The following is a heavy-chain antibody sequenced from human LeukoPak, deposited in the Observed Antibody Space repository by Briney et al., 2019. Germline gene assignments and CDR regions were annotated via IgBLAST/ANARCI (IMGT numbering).Heavy chain of an antibody. J-gene: IGHJ4*02. V-gene: IGHV3-7*01. CDR2: IKQDGSEK. CDR1: GFTFSSYW. Sequence: GGSLRLSCAASGFTFSSYWMSWVRQAPGKGLERVANIKQDGSEKYYVDSVKGRFTISRDNAKNALYLQMNSLRAEDTAVYFCVSTMTFDYWGQGTLVTVSS. CDR3: VSTMTFDY. D-gene: IGHD3-22*01.